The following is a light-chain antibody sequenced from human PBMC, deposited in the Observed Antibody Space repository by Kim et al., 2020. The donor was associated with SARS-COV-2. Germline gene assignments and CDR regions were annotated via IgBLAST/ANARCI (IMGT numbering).Light chain of an antibody. CDR3: QQSYSIPRT. CDR2: AAS. Sequence: DIQMTQSPSSLSASVRDRVTITCRASQSIANYLNWYHQKPGEAPKLLIYAASTLPSGVPSRFSGSGYGTDFTLTISSLQPEDFATYYCQQSYSIPRTFGQGTNLEIK. V-gene: IGKV1-39*01. CDR1: QSIANY. J-gene: IGKJ2*02.